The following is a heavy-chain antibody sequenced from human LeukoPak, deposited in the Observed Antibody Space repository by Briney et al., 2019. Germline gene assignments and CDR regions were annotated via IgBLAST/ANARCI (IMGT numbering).Heavy chain of an antibody. CDR1: GGSISSGSYY. D-gene: IGHD3-10*01. V-gene: IGHV4-61*02. CDR3: ARTRYYYGSRSYGAPYYFDY. J-gene: IGHJ4*02. CDR2: IYTSGST. Sequence: KPSETLSLTCTVSGGSISSGSYYWSWIRQPAGKGLEWTGRIYTSGSTNYNPSLKSRVTISVDTSKNQFSLKLSSVTAADTAVYYCARTRYYYGSRSYGAPYYFDYWGQGTLVTVSS.